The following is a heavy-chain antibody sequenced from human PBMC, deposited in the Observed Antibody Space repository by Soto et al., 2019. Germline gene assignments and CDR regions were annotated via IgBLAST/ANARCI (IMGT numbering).Heavy chain of an antibody. CDR3: ARSDVPSVVVPAARSWFDP. J-gene: IGHJ5*02. CDR1: GYTFTGYY. CDR2: INPNSGGT. Sequence: ASVKVSCKASGYTFTGYYMHWVRQAPGQGLEWMGWINPNSGGTNYAQKFQGWVTMTRDTSISTAYMELSRLRSDDTAVYYCARSDVPSVVVPAARSWFDPWGQVTLVTVSS. V-gene: IGHV1-2*04. D-gene: IGHD2-2*01.